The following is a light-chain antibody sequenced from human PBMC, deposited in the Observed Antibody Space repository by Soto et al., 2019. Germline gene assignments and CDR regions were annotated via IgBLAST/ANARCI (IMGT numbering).Light chain of an antibody. V-gene: IGKV1-39*01. J-gene: IGKJ4*01. CDR1: QSISNF. CDR2: AAS. CDR3: QQYHNSVLT. Sequence: DIQMTQPPSSLSASVGDRVTITCRASQSISNFLNWCQHKPGKAPKVLISAASTLRSGVPSRFSGSGSGTDFTLTISSLQPDDSATYYCQQYHNSVLTFGGGTTVEIK.